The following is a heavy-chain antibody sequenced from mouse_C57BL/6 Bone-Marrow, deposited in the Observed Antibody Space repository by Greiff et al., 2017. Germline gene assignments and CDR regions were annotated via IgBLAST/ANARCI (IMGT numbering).Heavy chain of an antibody. J-gene: IGHJ3*01. CDR2: INPNNGGT. V-gene: IGHV1-22*01. CDR1: GYTFTDYN. D-gene: IGHD2-10*01. CDR3: ARCRVRAYSWFAY. Sequence: VQLKESGPELVKPGASVKMSCKASGYTFTDYNMHWVKQSHGKSLEWIGYINPNNGGTSYNQKFKGKATLTVNKSSSTAYMELRSLTSEDSAVYYCARCRVRAYSWFAYWGQGTLVTVSA.